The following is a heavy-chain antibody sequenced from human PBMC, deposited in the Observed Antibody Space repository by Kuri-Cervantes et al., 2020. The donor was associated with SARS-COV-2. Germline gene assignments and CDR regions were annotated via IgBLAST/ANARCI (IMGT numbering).Heavy chain of an antibody. J-gene: IGHJ5*02. CDR3: ARDNIVVVPAALSQSLKESVEYNWFDP. V-gene: IGHV3-13*01. D-gene: IGHD2-2*01. CDR2: IGTAGDT. CDR1: GFTFSSYD. Sequence: GGSLRLSCAASGFTFSSYDMHWVRQATGKGLEWVSAIGTAGDTYYPGSVKGRFTISRDNSKNTLYLQMNSLRAEDTAVYYCARDNIVVVPAALSQSLKESVEYNWFDPWGQGTLVTVSS.